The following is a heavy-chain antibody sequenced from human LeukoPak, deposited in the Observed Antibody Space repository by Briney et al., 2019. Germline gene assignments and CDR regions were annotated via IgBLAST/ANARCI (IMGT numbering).Heavy chain of an antibody. J-gene: IGHJ4*02. D-gene: IGHD2-8*01. Sequence: SETLSLTCAVSGGPITSSKYFWGWIRQPPGKELELIGIISYSGSTDYNPSLKSRVTISTDTSTNQFSLKLTSVTAADTAVYYCAGLGVMVLVYQFEYWGRGTPVTVSS. CDR2: ISYSGST. CDR1: GGPITSSKYF. V-gene: IGHV4-39*07. CDR3: AGLGVMVLVYQFEY.